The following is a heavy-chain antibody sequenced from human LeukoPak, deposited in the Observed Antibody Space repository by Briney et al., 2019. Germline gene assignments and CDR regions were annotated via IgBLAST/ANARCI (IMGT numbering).Heavy chain of an antibody. Sequence: TSETLSLTCTVSGGSISSGDYYWSWIRQPPGKGLEWIGYIYYSGSTYYNPSLKSRVTISVDTSKNQFSLKLSSVTAADTAVYYCARGTYDFWSGYSRYYYYYMDVWGKGTKVTVSS. J-gene: IGHJ6*03. CDR3: ARGTYDFWSGYSRYYYYYMDV. V-gene: IGHV4-30-4*08. D-gene: IGHD3-3*01. CDR1: GGSISSGDYY. CDR2: IYYSGST.